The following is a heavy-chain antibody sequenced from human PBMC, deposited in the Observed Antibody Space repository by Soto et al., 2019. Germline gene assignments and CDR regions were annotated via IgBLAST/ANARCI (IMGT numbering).Heavy chain of an antibody. Sequence: AAVKVSCKASGYTFTSYGISWVRQAPGQGLEWMGWISAYNGNTNYAQKLQGRVTMTTDTSTSTAYMELRSLRSDDTAVYYCAKDLVRYSSSWGSQRYYYYGMDVWGQGTTVTVSS. D-gene: IGHD6-13*01. J-gene: IGHJ6*02. CDR3: AKDLVRYSSSWGSQRYYYYGMDV. CDR2: ISAYNGNT. CDR1: GYTFTSYG. V-gene: IGHV1-18*01.